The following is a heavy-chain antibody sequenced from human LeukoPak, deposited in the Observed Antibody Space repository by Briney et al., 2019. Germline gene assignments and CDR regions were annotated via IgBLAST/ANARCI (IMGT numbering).Heavy chain of an antibody. D-gene: IGHD1-26*01. J-gene: IGHJ4*02. Sequence: SETLSLTCTVSGGSISSGGYYWSWLRQHPGKGLEWIGYIYYSGSTYYNPSLKSRVTISVDTSKNQFSLKLSSVTAADTAVYYCASYWYSGKTFDYWGQGTLDTVSS. CDR3: ASYWYSGKTFDY. CDR1: GGSISSGGYY. V-gene: IGHV4-31*03. CDR2: IYYSGST.